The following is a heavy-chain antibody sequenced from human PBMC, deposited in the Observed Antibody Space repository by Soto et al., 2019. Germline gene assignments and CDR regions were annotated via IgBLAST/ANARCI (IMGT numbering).Heavy chain of an antibody. CDR1: GGSISSSSYY. Sequence: QLQLQESGPGLVKPSETLSLTCTVSGGSISSSSYYWGWIRQPPGKGLEWIGSIYYSGSTYYNPSLXXXVTISVDTSKXXFXLXXSSVTAADTAVYYCARLYCSGGSCYRYYYSYGMDVWGQGTTVTVSS. CDR2: IYYSGST. CDR3: ARLYCSGGSCYRYYYSYGMDV. V-gene: IGHV4-39*01. J-gene: IGHJ6*02. D-gene: IGHD2-15*01.